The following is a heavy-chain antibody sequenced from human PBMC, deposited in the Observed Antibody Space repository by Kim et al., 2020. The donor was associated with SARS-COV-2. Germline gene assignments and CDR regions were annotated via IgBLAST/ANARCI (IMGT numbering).Heavy chain of an antibody. Sequence: ASVKVSCKASGYIFVNYGFSWVRQAPGQGLEWVAWINTYNNKAKYAQSVEGGASVTIDTSTTTASMELRNLGFDDTAVYYCARVETGLCYTVIRYYMDVWGQGPTGIVSS. CDR3: ARVETGLCYTVIRYYMDV. CDR2: INTYNNKA. D-gene: IGHD2-8*01. J-gene: IGHJ6*02. V-gene: IGHV1-18*04. CDR1: GYIFVNYG.